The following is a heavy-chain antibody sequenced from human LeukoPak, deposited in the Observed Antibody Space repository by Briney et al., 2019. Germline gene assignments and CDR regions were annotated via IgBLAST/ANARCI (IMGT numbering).Heavy chain of an antibody. Sequence: GGSLRLSCAASGFTFNDYYMSWIRQAPGKGLEWLSYINIGGTNTHYADSVKGRFTITRDNAKKSLYLEVNNLRAEDTAVYYCATDGAGFDTWGQGVLVTVSS. CDR3: ATDGAGFDT. CDR2: INIGGTNT. J-gene: IGHJ5*02. V-gene: IGHV3-11*01. CDR1: GFTFNDYY.